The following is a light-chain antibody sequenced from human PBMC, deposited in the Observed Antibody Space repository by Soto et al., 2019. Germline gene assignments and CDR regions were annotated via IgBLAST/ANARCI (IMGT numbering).Light chain of an antibody. J-gene: IGLJ1*01. Sequence: QSALTQPASVSGSPGQSITISCTGTSSDVGGYNYVSWYQHHLGKAPKLIIYDVSNRPSGVSNRFSGSKSGNTASLTISGLQPEDEADYYCSSYTTSNTRQIVFGTGTKLTVL. CDR1: SSDVGGYNY. CDR3: SSYTTSNTRQIV. V-gene: IGLV2-14*03. CDR2: DVS.